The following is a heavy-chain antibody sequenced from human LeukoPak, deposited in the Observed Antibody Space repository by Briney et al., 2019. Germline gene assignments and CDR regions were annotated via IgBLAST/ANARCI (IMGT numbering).Heavy chain of an antibody. CDR3: ASGGVPAVQDNWFDP. V-gene: IGHV4-39*07. CDR2: IYYSGST. D-gene: IGHD2-2*01. CDR1: GGSISSSSYY. Sequence: PSETLSLTCTVSGGSISSSSYYWGWIRQPPGKGLEWIGSIYYSGSTYYNPSLKSRVTISVDTSKNQFSLKLSSVTAADTAVYYCASGGVPAVQDNWFDPWGQGTLVTVSS. J-gene: IGHJ5*02.